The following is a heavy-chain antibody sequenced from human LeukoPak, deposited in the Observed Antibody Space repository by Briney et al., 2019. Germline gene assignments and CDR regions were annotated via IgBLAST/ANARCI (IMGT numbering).Heavy chain of an antibody. Sequence: SETLSLTCTVSGVSISSYYWTWIRQPPGEGLEWIGYINYRGSTNYNPSLKSRVTISLDTSKNQLSLKLSSVTAADTAVYYCARALQPGVYAFDLWGQGTMVTVSS. CDR2: INYRGST. CDR1: GVSISSYY. CDR3: ARALQPGVYAFDL. V-gene: IGHV4-59*01. D-gene: IGHD6-13*01. J-gene: IGHJ3*01.